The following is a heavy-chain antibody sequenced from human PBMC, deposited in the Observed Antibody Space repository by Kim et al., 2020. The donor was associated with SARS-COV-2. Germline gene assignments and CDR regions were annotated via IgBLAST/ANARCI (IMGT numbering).Heavy chain of an antibody. CDR3: ATGGGGSGWVYYYYMDV. CDR1: GFTFSSYA. Sequence: GGSLRLSCAASGFTFSSYAMSWVRQAPGKGLEWVSAISGSGGSTYYADSVKGRFTISRDNSKNTLYLQMNSLRAEDTAVYYCATGGGGSGWVYYYYMDVWGEGTTVTVSS. CDR2: ISGSGGST. J-gene: IGHJ6*03. D-gene: IGHD3-3*01. V-gene: IGHV3-23*01.